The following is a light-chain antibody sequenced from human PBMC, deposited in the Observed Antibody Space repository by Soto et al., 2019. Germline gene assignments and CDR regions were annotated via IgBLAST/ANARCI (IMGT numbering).Light chain of an antibody. CDR3: CSYAGSITV. J-gene: IGLJ7*01. CDR2: EGT. Sequence: QSALTQPASVSGSPGQSITISCTGTSSNVGNYILVSWYQQHPDKAPKLIIYEGTKRPSGVSTRFSGSKSGNTASLTISGLQAEDEADYYCCSYAGSITVFGGGTQLTVL. V-gene: IGLV2-23*01. CDR1: SSNVGNYIL.